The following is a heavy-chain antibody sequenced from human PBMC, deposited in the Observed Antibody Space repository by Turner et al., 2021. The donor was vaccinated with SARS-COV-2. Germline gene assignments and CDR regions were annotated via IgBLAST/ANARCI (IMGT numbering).Heavy chain of an antibody. Sequence: QVQLVESGGGVVQPGRSLRLSCAASGFTFSSYGMHWVRQAPGKGLEWVAVILYDGSNKYYADSVKGRFTISRDNSKNTLYLQMNSLRAEDTAVYYCAKVFRWVLRGGFDIWGQGTMVTVSS. CDR2: ILYDGSNK. CDR3: AKVFRWVLRGGFDI. D-gene: IGHD1-26*01. J-gene: IGHJ3*02. CDR1: GFTFSSYG. V-gene: IGHV3-30*18.